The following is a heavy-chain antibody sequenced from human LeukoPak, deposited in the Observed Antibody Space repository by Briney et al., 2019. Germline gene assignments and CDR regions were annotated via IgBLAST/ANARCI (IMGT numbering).Heavy chain of an antibody. V-gene: IGHV3-30*06. CDR2: VWYDGKNK. Sequence: GGSLRLSCAASGFTFSSYGIHWVRQAPGKGLEWVAIVWYDGKNKYYADSVKGRFTTSRDNSKNTLYLQMNSLRAEDTAVYYCARGSGHWFDPWGQGTLVTVSS. J-gene: IGHJ5*02. CDR3: ARGSGHWFDP. CDR1: GFTFSSYG.